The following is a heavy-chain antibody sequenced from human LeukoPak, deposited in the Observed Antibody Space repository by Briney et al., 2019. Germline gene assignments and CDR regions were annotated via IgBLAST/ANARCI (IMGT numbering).Heavy chain of an antibody. V-gene: IGHV3-48*01. J-gene: IGHJ3*02. CDR1: GFTFSCYS. D-gene: IGHD1-1*01. CDR3: ARVLLERPGIDSFDI. CDR2: ISSSWSTI. Sequence: GGSLRLSCAASGFTFSCYSMEWVRQAPGKGLEWVSHISSSWSTIYYADSVKGRFTISRDNAKSSLYLQMNSLRAEDTAVYYCARVLLERPGIDSFDIWGQGTTVTVSS.